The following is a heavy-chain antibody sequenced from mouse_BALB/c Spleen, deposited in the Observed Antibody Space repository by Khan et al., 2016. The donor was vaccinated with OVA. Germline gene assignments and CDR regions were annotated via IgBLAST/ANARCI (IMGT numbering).Heavy chain of an antibody. CDR1: GFTFSTYA. CDR2: ISGGGTYT. Sequence: EVELVESGGGLVQPGGSLKLSCAASGFTFSTYAMSWVRQTPEKRLEWVATISGGGTYTYSPDSVKGRFTISRDNAKNTLFLQMSSLRSEDTAMYYCARPPITTVVATSYWFFDVWGAGTTVTVAS. CDR3: ARPPITTVVATSYWFFDV. D-gene: IGHD1-1*01. V-gene: IGHV5-9-3*01. J-gene: IGHJ1*01.